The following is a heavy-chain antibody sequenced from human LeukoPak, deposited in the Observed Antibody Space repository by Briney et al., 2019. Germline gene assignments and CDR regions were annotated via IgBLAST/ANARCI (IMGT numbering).Heavy chain of an antibody. CDR2: IYYSGST. J-gene: IGHJ4*02. D-gene: IGHD3-10*01. CDR3: ARQAGAQIDY. V-gene: IGHV4-59*08. CDR1: GGSISSYY. Sequence: PSETLSLTCTVSGGSISSYYWSWIRQPPGKGLEWIGYIYYSGSTNYNPSLKSRVTISVDTSKNQFSLKLSSVTAAGTAVYYCARQAGAQIDYWGQGTLVTVSS.